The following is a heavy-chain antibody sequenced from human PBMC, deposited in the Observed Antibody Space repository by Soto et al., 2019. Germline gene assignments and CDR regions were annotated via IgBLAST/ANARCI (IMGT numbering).Heavy chain of an antibody. CDR3: GKGRMGDVGVFY. Sequence: QVQLVQSGAEVKKSGASVKISCKASGYSFTGYYIHWVRQAPGQGFEWMGEISPNSGGTKYAQKFQGRVTMTRDTSITKEKMALRNLSPDDPAVYYCGKGRMGDVGVFYGGKGTLATAS. V-gene: IGHV1-2*02. J-gene: IGHJ4*02. D-gene: IGHD3-16*01. CDR1: GYSFTGYY. CDR2: ISPNSGGT.